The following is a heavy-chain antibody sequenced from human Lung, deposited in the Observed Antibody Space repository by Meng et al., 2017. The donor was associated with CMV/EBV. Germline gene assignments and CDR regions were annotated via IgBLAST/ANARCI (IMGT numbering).Heavy chain of an antibody. D-gene: IGHD3-16*01. CDR1: GFSFDNHG. Sequence: GESLKISCAASGFSFDNHGMHWVRQTPGKGLEWVAFIRHDGTTKFYGDSVKGRFTISRDNSKNTVYLQMNRLRPEETAVYYCAKDLLLFGGANAYFDSLGRGXLVTFSS. J-gene: IGHJ4*02. CDR3: AKDLLLFGGANAYFDS. CDR2: IRHDGTTK. V-gene: IGHV3-30*02.